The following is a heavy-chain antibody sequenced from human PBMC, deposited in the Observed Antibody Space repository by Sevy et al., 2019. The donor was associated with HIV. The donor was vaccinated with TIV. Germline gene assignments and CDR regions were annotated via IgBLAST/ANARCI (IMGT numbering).Heavy chain of an antibody. CDR3: AKGRYYGSGGPYYFDY. D-gene: IGHD3-10*01. V-gene: IGHV3-30*18. CDR1: GFTFSSYG. CDR2: ISYDGSNK. J-gene: IGHJ4*02. Sequence: GGSLRLSCAASGFTFSSYGIHWVRQAPGKGLEWVAVISYDGSNKFYADSVKGRFTISRDNSKNTLYLKMNSLRAEDTAVYYCAKGRYYGSGGPYYFDYWGQGTLVTVSS.